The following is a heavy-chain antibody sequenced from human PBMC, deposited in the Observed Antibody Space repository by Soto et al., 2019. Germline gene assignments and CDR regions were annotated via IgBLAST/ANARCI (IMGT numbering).Heavy chain of an antibody. V-gene: IGHV1-3*01. D-gene: IGHD1-26*01. J-gene: IGHJ4*02. CDR1: GYTFTSYA. CDR3: ARGGPFIVGATWYYFDY. CDR2: INAGNGNT. Sequence: ASLKVSCKASGYTFTSYAMHWVRQAPGQRLEWMGWINAGNGNTKYSQKFQGRVTITRDTSASTAYMELSSLRSEDTAVYYCARGGPFIVGATWYYFDYWRQGTLVTVSS.